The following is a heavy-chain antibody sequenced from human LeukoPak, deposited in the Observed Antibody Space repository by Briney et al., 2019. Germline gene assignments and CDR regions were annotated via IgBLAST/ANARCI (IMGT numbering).Heavy chain of an antibody. CDR1: GFAFSNYG. V-gene: IGHV3-23*01. Sequence: GETLTLSCAASGFAFSNYGMNWVRQAPGKGLEWVSGITGSGGTTYADSVKGRVTISRDNSKNTLYLQMNCLRAEDTAVYYCAKAGGWVPDFYMDGWGKVTTV. J-gene: IGHJ6*03. D-gene: IGHD6-19*01. CDR2: ITGSGGTT. CDR3: AKAGGWVPDFYMDG.